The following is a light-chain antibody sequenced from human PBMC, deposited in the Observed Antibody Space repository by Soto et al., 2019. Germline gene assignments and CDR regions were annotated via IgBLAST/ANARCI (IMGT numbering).Light chain of an antibody. CDR2: QVS. J-gene: IGLJ1*01. Sequence: QSALTQPASVSGSPGQSITISCTGTSSDVGNYNYVSWYQQHPGKAPQLMIFQVSNRASGVSNRFSGSKSGDTASLTISGLQAEAEADYYCSSYTTSSTLYVFGTGTKVTV. V-gene: IGLV2-14*01. CDR1: SSDVGNYNY. CDR3: SSYTTSSTLYV.